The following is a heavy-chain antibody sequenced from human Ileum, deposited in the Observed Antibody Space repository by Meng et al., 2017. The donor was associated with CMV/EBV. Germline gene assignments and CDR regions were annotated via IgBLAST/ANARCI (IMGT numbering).Heavy chain of an antibody. CDR1: GFDFEDYT. CDR3: ATIGGLQAFDF. CDR2: ISWDGGDT. J-gene: IGHJ3*01. D-gene: IGHD3-16*01. Sequence: GSLKISCSASGFDFEDYTMHWVRQAPGKSLEWVSLISWDGGDTLYADSVRGRFTISRDNSKNSLYLHMSSLRADDTAFYYCATIGGLQAFDFWGQGTMVTVSS. V-gene: IGHV3-43*01.